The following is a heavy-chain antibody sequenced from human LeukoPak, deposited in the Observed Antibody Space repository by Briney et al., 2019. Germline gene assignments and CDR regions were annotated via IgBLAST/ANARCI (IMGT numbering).Heavy chain of an antibody. CDR1: GGSISSYY. J-gene: IGHJ5*02. Sequence: SETLSLTCTVSGGSISSYYWSWIRQPPGKGLEWIGYIYYSGSTNHNPSLKSRVTISVDTSKNQFSLKLSSVTAADTAVYYCARGSYYYGSGSYYNKVPNWFDPWGQGTLVTVSS. V-gene: IGHV4-59*01. CDR2: IYYSGST. CDR3: ARGSYYYGSGSYYNKVPNWFDP. D-gene: IGHD3-10*01.